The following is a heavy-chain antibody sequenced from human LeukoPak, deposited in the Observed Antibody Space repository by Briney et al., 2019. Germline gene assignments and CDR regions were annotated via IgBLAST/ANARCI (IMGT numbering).Heavy chain of an antibody. CDR2: ISSNGGST. J-gene: IGHJ4*02. CDR3: ARRQSLYFDY. CDR1: GFTFSSYA. V-gene: IGHV3-64*01. Sequence: GGSLRLSCAASGFTFSSYAMHWVRQAPGKGLEYVSAISSNGGSTYYANSVKGRFTISRDNSKNTLYLQMGSLRTEDMAVYYCARRQSLYFDYWGQGTLVTVSS.